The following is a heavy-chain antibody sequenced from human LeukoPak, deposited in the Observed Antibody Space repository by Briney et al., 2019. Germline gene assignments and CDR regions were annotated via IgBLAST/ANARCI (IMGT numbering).Heavy chain of an antibody. CDR3: ARVADYSNSAHADY. D-gene: IGHD4-11*01. CDR2: ISSSSSTI. Sequence: GGSLRLSCAASGFTFSSYSMNWVRQAPGKGLEWVSYISSSSSTIYYADSVKGRFTISRDNSKNTLYLQMNSLRAEDTAVYYCARVADYSNSAHADYWGQGTLVTVSS. J-gene: IGHJ4*02. V-gene: IGHV3-48*01. CDR1: GFTFSSYS.